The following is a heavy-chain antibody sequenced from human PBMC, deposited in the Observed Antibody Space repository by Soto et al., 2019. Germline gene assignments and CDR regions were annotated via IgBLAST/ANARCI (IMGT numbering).Heavy chain of an antibody. CDR2: ISGSGGST. D-gene: IGHD3-10*01. V-gene: IGHV3-23*01. CDR1: GFTFSSYA. Sequence: GGSLRLSCAASGFTFSSYAMSWVRQAPGKGLEWVSAISGSGGSTYYADSVKGRFTISRDNSKNTLYLQMNSLRAEDTAVYYCAKDWGPIFRVKSMDVWGQGTTVTVSS. CDR3: AKDWGPIFRVKSMDV. J-gene: IGHJ6*02.